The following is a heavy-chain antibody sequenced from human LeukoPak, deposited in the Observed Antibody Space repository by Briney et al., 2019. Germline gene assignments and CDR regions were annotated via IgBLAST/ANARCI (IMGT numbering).Heavy chain of an antibody. CDR1: GGSISSSSYY. CDR3: ARVGPPTYYYFDY. Sequence: SETLSLTCTVSGGSISSSSYYWGWIRQPPGKGLEWIGSIYHSGSTYYNPSLKSRVTISVDTSKNQFSLKLSSVTAADTAVYYCARVGPPTYYYFDYWGQGTLVTVSS. V-gene: IGHV4-39*07. CDR2: IYHSGST. J-gene: IGHJ4*02. D-gene: IGHD2/OR15-2a*01.